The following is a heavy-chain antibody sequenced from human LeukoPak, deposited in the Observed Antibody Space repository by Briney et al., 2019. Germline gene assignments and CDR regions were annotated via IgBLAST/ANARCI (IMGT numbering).Heavy chain of an antibody. CDR3: ARVNINNWHSCDY. CDR1: VGIISSNNC. J-gene: IGHJ4*02. V-gene: IGHV4-4*02. Sequence: PSETVCLTCAVSVGIISSNNCRGWVRQPPGKGLEWIEEIYHSGSPNYNPSLKSRVTISVDKSRNHFSLNLSSVTAADTAVYYCARVNINNWHSCDYWGQGTLVTVSS. D-gene: IGHD1-1*01. CDR2: IYHSGSP.